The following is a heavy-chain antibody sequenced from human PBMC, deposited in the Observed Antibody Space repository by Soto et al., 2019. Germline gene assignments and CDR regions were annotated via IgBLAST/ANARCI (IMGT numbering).Heavy chain of an antibody. CDR2: ISGSGGST. D-gene: IGHD2-15*01. J-gene: IGHJ6*02. Sequence: EVQLLESGGGLVQPGGSLRLSCAASGFTFSSYAMSWVRQAPGKGLEWVSAISGSGGSTYYADSVKGRFTISRDNSKNTLYLQMNSLRAEDTAVYYCAKAGVHPSVVVVVAAHYYGMDVWGQGTTVTVPS. CDR3: AKAGVHPSVVVVVAAHYYGMDV. CDR1: GFTFSSYA. V-gene: IGHV3-23*01.